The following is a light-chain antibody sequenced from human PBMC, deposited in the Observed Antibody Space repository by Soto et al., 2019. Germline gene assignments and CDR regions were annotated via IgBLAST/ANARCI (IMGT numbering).Light chain of an antibody. V-gene: IGKV1-5*03. CDR1: HSISSS. CDR2: EAS. J-gene: IGKJ1*01. Sequence: DIQMTQSPSTLSAAVGDRVTITCRASHSISSSLAWYQQKPGKAPKVLSYEASSLERGVPARFSGGVFGTDFTLTISSLQPDDFATYYCQQYDSYWTFGQGNKVEIK. CDR3: QQYDSYWT.